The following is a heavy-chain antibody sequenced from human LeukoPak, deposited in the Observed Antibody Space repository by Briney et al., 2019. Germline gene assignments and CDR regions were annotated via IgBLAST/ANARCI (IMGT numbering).Heavy chain of an antibody. CDR3: ARDQTASRNSEGDY. J-gene: IGHJ4*02. V-gene: IGHV4-39*07. Sequence: SEPLSLTCTVSGLSISSSSYYWPWIRQPPAKGLGRIGSIYYSGATHLTPSPKRQINIYLDTPKHPFSLKLYSVTAADTAVYYCARDQTASRNSEGDYWGQGPLVTVSS. D-gene: IGHD5-24*01. CDR2: IYYSGAT. CDR1: GLSISSSSYY.